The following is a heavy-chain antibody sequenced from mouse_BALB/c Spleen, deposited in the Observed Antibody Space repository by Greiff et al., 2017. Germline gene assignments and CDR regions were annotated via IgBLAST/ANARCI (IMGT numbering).Heavy chain of an antibody. Sequence: EVHLVESGGDLVKPGGSLKLSCAASGFTFSSYGMSWVRQTPDKRLEWVATISSGGSYTYYPDSVKGRFTISRDNAKNTLYLQMSSLKSEDTAMYYCARLLRGYAMDYWGQGTSVTVSS. CDR1: GFTFSSYG. J-gene: IGHJ4*01. D-gene: IGHD1-1*01. CDR3: ARLLRGYAMDY. V-gene: IGHV5-6*01. CDR2: ISSGGSYT.